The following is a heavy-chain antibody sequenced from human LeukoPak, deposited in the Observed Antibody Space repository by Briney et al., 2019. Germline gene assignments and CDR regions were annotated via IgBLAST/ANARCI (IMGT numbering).Heavy chain of an antibody. V-gene: IGHV3-30*02. D-gene: IGHD4-17*01. J-gene: IGHJ4*02. CDR3: AKEIWPTVTTPGWTYFDY. CDR1: GFTFSSYG. Sequence: GMSLRLSCAASGFTFSSYGMHWVRQAPGKGLEWVAFIRYDGSNKYYADSVKGRFTISRDNSKNTLYLQMNSLRAEDTAVYYCAKEIWPTVTTPGWTYFDYWGQGALVTVSS. CDR2: IRYDGSNK.